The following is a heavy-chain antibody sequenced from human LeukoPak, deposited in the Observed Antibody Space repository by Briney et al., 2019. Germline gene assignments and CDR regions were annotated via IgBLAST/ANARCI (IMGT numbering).Heavy chain of an antibody. CDR3: ARDIQLST. CDR1: GFTFSDSA. V-gene: IGHV3-23*01. J-gene: IGHJ3*01. CDR2: ISFSGANS. D-gene: IGHD5-24*01. Sequence: GGSLRLSCAASGFTFSDSAMTWVRQAPGKGLDWVSLISFSGANSYYADSVKGRFTISRDNSRDTLFLQMNSLRAEDTAIYYCARDIQLSTWGLGTMVTVSS.